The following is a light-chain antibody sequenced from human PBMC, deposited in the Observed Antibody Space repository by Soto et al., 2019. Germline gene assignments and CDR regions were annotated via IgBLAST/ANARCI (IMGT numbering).Light chain of an antibody. J-gene: IGKJ1*01. CDR2: GAS. Sequence: EIVLTQSPGTLSLSPGERATLSCRASQSVSSRYLVWYQQIRGQAPRLLIYGASNRATGIPDRFSGSGSGTDFTLTISRLEPEDFALYYCQQYVTSPGTFGQGTKVEIK. V-gene: IGKV3-20*01. CDR3: QQYVTSPGT. CDR1: QSVSSRY.